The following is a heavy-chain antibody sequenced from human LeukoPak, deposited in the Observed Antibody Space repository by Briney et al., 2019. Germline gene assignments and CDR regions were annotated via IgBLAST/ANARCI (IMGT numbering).Heavy chain of an antibody. J-gene: IGHJ3*02. D-gene: IGHD3-22*01. Sequence: QTGGSLRLSCAASGFTFSSYAMSWVRQAPGKGLEWVSAISGSGGSTYYADSVKGRFTISRDNSKNTLYLQMNSLRAEDTAVYYCAKGGPPIVYYYDSSGYLDAFDIWGQGTMVTVSS. V-gene: IGHV3-23*01. CDR2: ISGSGGST. CDR1: GFTFSSYA. CDR3: AKGGPPIVYYYDSSGYLDAFDI.